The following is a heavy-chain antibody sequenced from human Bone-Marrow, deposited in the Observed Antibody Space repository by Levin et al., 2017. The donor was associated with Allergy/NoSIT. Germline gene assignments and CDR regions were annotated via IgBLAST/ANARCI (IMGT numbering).Heavy chain of an antibody. CDR1: SLSFSDYE. CDR2: ISSSGSNI. V-gene: IGHV3-48*03. J-gene: IGHJ4*02. CDR3: TRDKFHTSPWGVNY. D-gene: IGHD7-27*01. Sequence: HTGGSLRLSCEVSSLSFSDYEMNWVRQAPGKGLEWLAFISSSGSNIHSADSVKGRFTISRDNAKNSIYLQMNSLRAEDTAVYYCTRDKFHTSPWGVNYWGQGTAVIVSS.